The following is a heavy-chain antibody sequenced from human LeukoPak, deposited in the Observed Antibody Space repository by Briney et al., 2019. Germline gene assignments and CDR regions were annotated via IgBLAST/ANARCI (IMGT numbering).Heavy chain of an antibody. CDR1: GFTFSNAW. J-gene: IGHJ4*02. D-gene: IGHD5-18*01. CDR3: TTSPGGYSYNY. Sequence: PGGSLRLSCAASGFTFSNAWMSWVRQASEKGLGWVGRIKSKTDGGTTDYAAPVKGRFTISRGDSKNTLYLQMNSLKTEDTAVYYCTTSPGGYSYNYWGQGTLVTVSS. CDR2: IKSKTDGGTT. V-gene: IGHV3-15*01.